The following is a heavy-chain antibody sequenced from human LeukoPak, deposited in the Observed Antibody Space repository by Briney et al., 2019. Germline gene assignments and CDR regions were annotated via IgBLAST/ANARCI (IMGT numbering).Heavy chain of an antibody. Sequence: SVKVSCKASGGTFSSYAISWVRQAPGQGLEWMGGIIPIFGTANYAQKFQGRVTITADESTSTAYMELSSLRSEDTAVYYCARDARGYSYGTETLDYWGQGTLVTVSS. CDR1: GGTFSSYA. V-gene: IGHV1-69*13. D-gene: IGHD5-18*01. J-gene: IGHJ4*02. CDR3: ARDARGYSYGTETLDY. CDR2: IIPIFGTA.